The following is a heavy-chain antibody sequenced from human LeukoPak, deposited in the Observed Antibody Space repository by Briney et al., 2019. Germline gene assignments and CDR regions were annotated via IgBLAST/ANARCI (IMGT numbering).Heavy chain of an antibody. D-gene: IGHD6-19*01. CDR1: GDSISSFY. CDR3: AEQSPDSSGWYDFDY. Sequence: SETLSLTCTVSGDSISSFYWNWIRQPPGKGLEWIAYINYSGSTNYNPSLKSRVTISIHTSKNQFSLKLSSVTAADTAVYYCAEQSPDSSGWYDFDYWGQGTLVTVSS. CDR2: INYSGST. J-gene: IGHJ4*02. V-gene: IGHV4-59*08.